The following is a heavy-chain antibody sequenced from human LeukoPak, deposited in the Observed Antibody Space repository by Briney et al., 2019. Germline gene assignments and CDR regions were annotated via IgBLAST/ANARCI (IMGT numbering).Heavy chain of an antibody. D-gene: IGHD6-6*01. CDR2: IYTSRSI. Sequence: PSETLSLTCRVFVGAIRGSYWSWSRQPAGKGWGCMGRIYTSRSINYNPSPKSPFTMSVDTSKNQFSTKLSSVAAADTAVYYCARGPQGVYVYSSSSDADYFDYWGQGTLVTVSS. CDR3: ARGPQGVYVYSSSSDADYFDY. CDR1: VGAIRGSY. J-gene: IGHJ4*02. V-gene: IGHV4-4*07.